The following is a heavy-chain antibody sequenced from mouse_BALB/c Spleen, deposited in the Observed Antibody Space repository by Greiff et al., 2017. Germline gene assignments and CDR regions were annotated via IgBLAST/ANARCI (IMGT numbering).Heavy chain of an antibody. J-gene: IGHJ3*01. D-gene: IGHD2-3*01. CDR2: ISYSGST. V-gene: IGHV3-2*02. Sequence: EVQLQESGPGLVKPSQSLSLTCTVTGYSITSDYAWNWIRQFPGNKLEWMGYISYSGSTSYNPSLKSRISITRDTSKNQFFLQLNSVTTEDTATYYCARLDGYYVAYWGQGTLVTVSA. CDR3: ARLDGYYVAY. CDR1: GYSITSDYA.